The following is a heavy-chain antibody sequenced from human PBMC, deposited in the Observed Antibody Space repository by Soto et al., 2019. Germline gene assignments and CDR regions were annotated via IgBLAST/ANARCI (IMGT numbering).Heavy chain of an antibody. CDR2: IYYSGST. V-gene: IGHV4-31*03. J-gene: IGHJ5*02. CDR3: ARDLDYYGSGSRENWFDP. CDR1: GGSISSGGYY. Sequence: SETLSLTCTVSGGSISSGGYYWSWIRQHPGKGLEWIGYIYYSGSTYYNPSLKSRVTISVDTSKNQFSLKLSSVTAADTAVYYCARDLDYYGSGSRENWFDPWGQGSLVTVSS. D-gene: IGHD3-10*01.